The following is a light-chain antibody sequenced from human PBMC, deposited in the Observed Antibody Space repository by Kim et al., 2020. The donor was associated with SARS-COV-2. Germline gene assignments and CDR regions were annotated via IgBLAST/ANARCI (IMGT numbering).Light chain of an antibody. Sequence: ALNSGRSTPGLVHSDVNTYLNWFHQRTGQSPRRLIYKVSTRDSGVPDRFSGSGSGTYFTLTISRVEAEDIGIYFCMQGTEWPRTFGLGTKVDIK. CDR2: KVS. J-gene: IGKJ1*01. CDR3: MQGTEWPRT. CDR1: PGLVHSDVNTY. V-gene: IGKV2-30*02.